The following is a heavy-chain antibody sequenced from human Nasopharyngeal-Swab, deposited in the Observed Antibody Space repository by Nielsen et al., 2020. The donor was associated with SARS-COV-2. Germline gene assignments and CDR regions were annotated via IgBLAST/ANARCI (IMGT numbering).Heavy chain of an antibody. D-gene: IGHD5-12*01. V-gene: IGHV3-53*01. Sequence: GESLKISCAASGFTVSSIYMSWVRQAPGKGLEWVSVIYSGGSTYYADSVKGRFTISRDNSKNTLYLQMNSLRAEDTAVYYCAGATNKYYYYYYMDVWGKGTTVTVSS. J-gene: IGHJ6*03. CDR3: AGATNKYYYYYYMDV. CDR1: GFTVSSIY. CDR2: IYSGGST.